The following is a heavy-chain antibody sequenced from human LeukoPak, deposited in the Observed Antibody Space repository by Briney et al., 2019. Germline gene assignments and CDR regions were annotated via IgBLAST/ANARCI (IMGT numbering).Heavy chain of an antibody. V-gene: IGHV1-46*01. Sequence: VKVSCKASGYTFTSYYMHWVRQAPGQGLEWMGIINLSGGSTSYAQKFQGRVTMTRDTSTSTVYMELSSLRSEDTAVYYCASPGSIRLRPLDYWGQGTLVTVSS. J-gene: IGHJ4*02. CDR3: ASPGSIRLRPLDY. CDR2: INLSGGST. CDR1: GYTFTSYY. D-gene: IGHD5-12*01.